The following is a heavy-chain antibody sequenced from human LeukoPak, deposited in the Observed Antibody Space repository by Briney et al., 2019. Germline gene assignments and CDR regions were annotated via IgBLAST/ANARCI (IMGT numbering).Heavy chain of an antibody. CDR2: ISYDGSNK. J-gene: IGHJ4*02. D-gene: IGHD6-13*01. Sequence: PGGSLRLSCAASGFTFSSYAMHWVRQAPGKGLEWVAVISYDGSNKYYADSVKGRFTISRDNSKNTLYLQMNSLRAEDTAVYYCAKDGQQAHDYWGQGTLVTVSS. CDR3: AKDGQQAHDY. V-gene: IGHV3-30-3*01. CDR1: GFTFSSYA.